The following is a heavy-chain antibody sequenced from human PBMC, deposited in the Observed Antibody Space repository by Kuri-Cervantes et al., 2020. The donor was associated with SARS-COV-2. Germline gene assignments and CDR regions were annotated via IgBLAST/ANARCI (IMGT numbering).Heavy chain of an antibody. D-gene: IGHD3-22*01. CDR3: ARGLKSYYDSSGTKSLQH. CDR1: GYTFTSYA. Sequence: ASVKVSCKASGYTFTSYAMNWVRQAPGQGLEWMGWINTNTGNPTYAQGFTGRFVFSLDISVSTAYLQISSLKAEDTAVYYCARGLKSYYDSSGTKSLQHWGQGTLVTVSS. J-gene: IGHJ1*01. V-gene: IGHV7-4-1*02. CDR2: INTNTGNP.